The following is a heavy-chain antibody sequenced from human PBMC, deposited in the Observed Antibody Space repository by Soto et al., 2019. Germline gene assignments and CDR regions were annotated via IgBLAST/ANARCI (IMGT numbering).Heavy chain of an antibody. Sequence: GGSLRLSCAASGFTVSTNYMTWVRQAPGKGLEWVSLIYSGDTTYFADSVEGRFTISRDDSKNTLHLQMNSLRAEDTAVYYCARTYASGSSYGMDVWGQGTTVTVSS. CDR3: ARTYASGSSYGMDV. CDR1: GFTVSTNY. CDR2: IYSGDTT. V-gene: IGHV3-66*01. D-gene: IGHD3-10*01. J-gene: IGHJ6*02.